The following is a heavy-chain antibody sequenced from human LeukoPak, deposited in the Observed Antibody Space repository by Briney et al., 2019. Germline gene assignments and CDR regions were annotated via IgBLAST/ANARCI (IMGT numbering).Heavy chain of an antibody. CDR3: ARPSFFHCSGGSCLDY. V-gene: IGHV1-8*01. D-gene: IGHD2-15*01. CDR1: RYTFTSYD. J-gene: IGHJ4*02. Sequence: ASVKVFRKSSRYTFTSYDIDWVRQATGEGREWMGWMYPNSGSTGYEKKLQGRVTMTKNTSISTAYMELSSRRSEDTAVYYCARPSFFHCSGGSCLDYWGQGTLVTVSS. CDR2: MYPNSGST.